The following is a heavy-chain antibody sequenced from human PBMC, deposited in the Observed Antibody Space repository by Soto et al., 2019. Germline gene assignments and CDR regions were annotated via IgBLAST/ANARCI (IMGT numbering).Heavy chain of an antibody. J-gene: IGHJ6*03. CDR1: GFTFSSYS. V-gene: IGHV3-48*01. CDR2: ISSSSSTI. Sequence: GGSLRLSCAASGFTFSSYSMNWVRQAPGKGLEWVSYISSSSSTIYYADSVKGRFTISRDNAKNSLYLQMNSLRAEDTAVYYCAAPVTTASYYYYYMDVWGKGTTVTVSS. D-gene: IGHD4-17*01. CDR3: AAPVTTASYYYYYMDV.